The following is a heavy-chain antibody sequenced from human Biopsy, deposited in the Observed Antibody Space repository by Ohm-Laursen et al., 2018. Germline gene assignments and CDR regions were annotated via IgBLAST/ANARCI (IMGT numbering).Heavy chain of an antibody. CDR2: ISYTGYT. J-gene: IGHJ4*02. V-gene: IGHV4-59*11. CDR1: GGSFTGHC. CDR3: ARGSNDFGGLYFPR. Sequence: GTLSLTWSVSGGSFTGHCWSWIRQPPGKGLEWIGHISYTGYTSYNASLKSRVTISVDTSRNHFSLRLSSLTAADTAVYYCARGSNDFGGLYFPRWGQGTLLTVSS. D-gene: IGHD4-23*01.